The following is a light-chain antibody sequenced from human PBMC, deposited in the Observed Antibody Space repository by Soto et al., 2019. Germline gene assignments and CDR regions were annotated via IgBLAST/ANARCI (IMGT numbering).Light chain of an antibody. Sequence: QSVLTQPPSASGAPGQRVTISCSGSSSNIGTDTVNWYQQLPGTAPKLLIYGNTQRPSGVPDRFSGSKSATSASLAISGLQSEDEADYYWAAWDDSLNGWVFGGGTKLTVL. CDR3: AAWDDSLNGWV. J-gene: IGLJ3*02. V-gene: IGLV1-44*01. CDR2: GNT. CDR1: SSNIGTDT.